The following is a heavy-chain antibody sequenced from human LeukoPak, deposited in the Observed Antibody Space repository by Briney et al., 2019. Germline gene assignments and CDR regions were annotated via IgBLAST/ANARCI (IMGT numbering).Heavy chain of an antibody. V-gene: IGHV1-69*05. CDR1: GGTFSSYA. CDR2: VVPIFGTA. J-gene: IGHJ6*03. CDR3: ASGIMEGQSSYYYYYMDV. D-gene: IGHD2-8*01. Sequence: SVKVSCKASGGTFSSYAISWVRQAPGQGLEWMGGVVPIFGTANYAQKFQGRVTIPTDESTSTAYMELSSLRSEDTAVYYCASGIMEGQSSYYYYYMDVWGKGTTVTVSS.